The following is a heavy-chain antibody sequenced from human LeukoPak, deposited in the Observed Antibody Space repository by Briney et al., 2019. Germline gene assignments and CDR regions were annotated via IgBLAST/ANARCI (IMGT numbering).Heavy chain of an antibody. D-gene: IGHD2-2*01. CDR3: ARGADIVVVPAASNWFDP. CDR2: IIPILGIA. Sequence: ASVKVSCKASGGTFSSYAISWVRQAPGQGLEWMGRIIPILGIANYAQKFQGRVTITADKSTSTAYMELSSLRSEDTAVYYCARGADIVVVPAASNWFDPWGQGTLVTVSS. J-gene: IGHJ5*02. V-gene: IGHV1-69*04. CDR1: GGTFSSYA.